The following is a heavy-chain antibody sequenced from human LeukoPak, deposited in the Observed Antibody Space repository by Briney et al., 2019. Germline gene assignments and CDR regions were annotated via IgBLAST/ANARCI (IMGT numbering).Heavy chain of an antibody. Sequence: GGSLRLSCAASGFTFISYEMNWVRQAPGKGLEWVSYISSSGSTIYYADSVKGRFTISRDNGKNSLYLQMNSLRAEDTAVYYCARALPSKLYYFDYWGQGTLVTVSS. CDR1: GFTFISYE. J-gene: IGHJ4*02. CDR2: ISSSGSTI. D-gene: IGHD2-2*01. V-gene: IGHV3-48*03. CDR3: ARALPSKLYYFDY.